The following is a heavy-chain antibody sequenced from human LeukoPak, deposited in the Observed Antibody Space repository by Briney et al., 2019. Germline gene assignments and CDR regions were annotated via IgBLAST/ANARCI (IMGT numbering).Heavy chain of an antibody. CDR3: AGDLSWNYTIDY. CDR2: INPEGDAI. CDR1: GFTFSSYW. V-gene: IGHV3-48*01. D-gene: IGHD1-7*01. J-gene: IGHJ4*02. Sequence: PGGSLRLSCAASGFTFSSYWMHWVRQAPGKGLEWVSYINPEGDAIYYADSVKGRFTISRDNAKSSLYLQMNSLRAEDTAVYYCAGDLSWNYTIDYWGQGTLVTVSS.